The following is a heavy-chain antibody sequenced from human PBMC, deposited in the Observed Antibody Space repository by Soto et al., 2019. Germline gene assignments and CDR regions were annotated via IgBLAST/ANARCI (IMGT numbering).Heavy chain of an antibody. CDR2: IWYDGSNK. V-gene: IGHV3-33*01. J-gene: IGHJ3*02. Sequence: GGSLRLTCAASGFTFSSYGMHWVRQAPGKGLEWVAVIWYDGSNKYYADSVKGRFTISRDNSKNTLYLQMNSLRAEDTAVYYCGRGDLTTQTCAFDIWGQGTMVTVSS. CDR1: GFTFSSYG. D-gene: IGHD4-17*01. CDR3: GRGDLTTQTCAFDI.